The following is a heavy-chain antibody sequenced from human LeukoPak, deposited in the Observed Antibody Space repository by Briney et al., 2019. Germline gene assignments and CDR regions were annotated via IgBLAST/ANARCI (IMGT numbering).Heavy chain of an antibody. V-gene: IGHV3-30*02. J-gene: IGHJ4*02. D-gene: IGHD3-10*01. CDR3: AKTDYYFGSGSYDS. CDR1: GFTFNNYG. CDR2: IQYDGSNK. Sequence: GGSLRLSCAASGFTFNNYGMHWVRQAPGKGLEWVASIQYDGSNKYYPDSVKGRFTISSDNSKDTLYLQMNSLRPEDTAVYYCAKTDYYFGSGSYDSWGQGTLVTVSS.